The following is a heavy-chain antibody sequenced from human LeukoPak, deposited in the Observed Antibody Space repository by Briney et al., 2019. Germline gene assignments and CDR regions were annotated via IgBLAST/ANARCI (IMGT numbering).Heavy chain of an antibody. CDR2: IFPGDSDT. V-gene: IGHV5-51*01. CDR3: ARQVDTAMVTNWFDP. Sequence: GGSLKISCKGSGYSFTRKWIGWVRQMPGKGLEWMAFIFPGDSDTRYSPSFQGQVTISADKSINTAYLQWSSLKASDTAMYCCARQVDTAMVTNWFDPWGQGTLVTVSS. D-gene: IGHD5-18*01. CDR1: GYSFTRKW. J-gene: IGHJ5*02.